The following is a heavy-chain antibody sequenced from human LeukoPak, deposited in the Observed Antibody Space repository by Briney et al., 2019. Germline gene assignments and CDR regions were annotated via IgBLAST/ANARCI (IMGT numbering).Heavy chain of an antibody. V-gene: IGHV3-7*01. J-gene: IGHJ3*01. D-gene: IGHD2-15*01. CDR3: ARDWRQDNAFDL. CDR1: EFTFSGHQ. CDR2: IIQDGSEK. Sequence: GGSLRLSCAASEFTFSGHQMSWVREAPGKGPEWVAKIIQDGSEKYYMDSVKGRFIISGDNGKNSLYLQMNSLRVEDTAVYYCARDWRQDNAFDLWGQGTMVTVSS.